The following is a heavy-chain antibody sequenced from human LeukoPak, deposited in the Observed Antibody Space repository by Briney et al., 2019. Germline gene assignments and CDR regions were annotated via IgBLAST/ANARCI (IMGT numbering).Heavy chain of an antibody. CDR1: GFTFSSYE. CDR3: AKITQGTTAGY. Sequence: PGGSLRLSCAASGFTFSSYEMNWVRQAPGKGLEWVSAISGSGGSTYYADSVEGRFAISRDNSKNTLYLQMNSLRAEDTAVYYCAKITQGTTAGYWGQGTLVTVSS. D-gene: IGHD4-17*01. V-gene: IGHV3-23*01. J-gene: IGHJ4*02. CDR2: ISGSGGST.